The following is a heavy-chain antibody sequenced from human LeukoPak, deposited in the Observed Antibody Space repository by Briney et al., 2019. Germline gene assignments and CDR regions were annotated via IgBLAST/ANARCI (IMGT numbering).Heavy chain of an antibody. V-gene: IGHV4-59*08. CDR3: ASSGPRNPIYYDSSGYLYY. CDR1: GGSMSSYY. D-gene: IGHD3-22*01. Sequence: SETLSLTCTVSGGSMSSYYWSWIRQPPGKGLEWIGYIYYSGSTNYNPSLKSRVTISVDTSKNQFSLKLSSVTAADTAVYYCASSGPRNPIYYDSSGYLYYWGQGTLVTVSS. J-gene: IGHJ4*02. CDR2: IYYSGST.